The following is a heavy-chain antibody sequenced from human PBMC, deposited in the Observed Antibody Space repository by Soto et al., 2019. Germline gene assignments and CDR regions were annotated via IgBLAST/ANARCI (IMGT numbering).Heavy chain of an antibody. CDR2: IYQGGSI. Sequence: SETLSLTCSVSGGSITSGYWTWIRQPPGKGLEWIGYIYQGGSINYNPSLKSRVIISVDTAKNHFSVRLNSMTAADTAIYYCARVGGSGWNFDSWGQGILVTVSS. CDR1: GGSITSGY. CDR3: ARVGGSGWNFDS. D-gene: IGHD6-19*01. J-gene: IGHJ4*02. V-gene: IGHV4-59*01.